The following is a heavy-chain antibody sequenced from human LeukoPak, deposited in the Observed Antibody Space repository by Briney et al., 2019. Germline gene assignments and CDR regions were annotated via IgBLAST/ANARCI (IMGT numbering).Heavy chain of an antibody. J-gene: IGHJ3*02. V-gene: IGHV1-18*01. CDR3: ARGPTMVTDAFDI. D-gene: IGHD3-10*01. CDR2: ISAYNGNT. CDR1: GYTFTSYG. Sequence: ASVKVSCKASGYTFTSYGISWVRQAPGQGLEWIGWISAYNGNTNYAQKFQGRVTITADESTSTAYMELSSLRSEDTAVYYCARGPTMVTDAFDIWGQGTMVTVSS.